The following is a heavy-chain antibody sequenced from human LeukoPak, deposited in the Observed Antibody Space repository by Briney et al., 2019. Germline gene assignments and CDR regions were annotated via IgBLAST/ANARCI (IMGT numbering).Heavy chain of an antibody. Sequence: GGSLRLSCAASGFTYTNYAMNWVRQAPEKGLEWVSVISGSGRSTYYADSVKGRFTISRDKSKNTLYLQMNSLRAEDTAIYYCAKSVVNSGTYIPFDYWGRGTLVTVSS. CDR3: AKSVVNSGTYIPFDY. CDR1: GFTYTNYA. J-gene: IGHJ4*02. CDR2: ISGSGRST. D-gene: IGHD1-26*01. V-gene: IGHV3-23*01.